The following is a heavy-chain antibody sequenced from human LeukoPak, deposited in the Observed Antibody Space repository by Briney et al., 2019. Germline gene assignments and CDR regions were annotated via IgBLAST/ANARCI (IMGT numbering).Heavy chain of an antibody. D-gene: IGHD3-10*01. CDR2: ISAYNGNT. Sequence: GASVKVSCKASGYTFNSYGISWVRQAPGQGLEWMGWISAYNGNTNYAQKVQGRVTMTTDTTTSTVYMELRSLRSDDTAVYYCARGTGSGSNLVYFDYWGQGTLVTVSS. V-gene: IGHV1-18*01. CDR3: ARGTGSGSNLVYFDY. CDR1: GYTFNSYG. J-gene: IGHJ4*02.